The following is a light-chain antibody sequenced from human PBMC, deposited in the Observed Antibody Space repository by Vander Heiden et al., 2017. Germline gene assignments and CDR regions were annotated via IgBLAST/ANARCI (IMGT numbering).Light chain of an antibody. CDR2: EDI. J-gene: IGLJ2*01. Sequence: NFMLTQPHSVSESPGKTVTISCTRSSGNIATNYVQWYQQRPGSSPITIIVEDIQRPSGVSARFSGSVDSSSNSASLTISGLRTEDEADYYCQSYDDNKHRVFGGGTKLTVL. CDR1: SGNIATNY. CDR3: QSYDDNKHRV. V-gene: IGLV6-57*01.